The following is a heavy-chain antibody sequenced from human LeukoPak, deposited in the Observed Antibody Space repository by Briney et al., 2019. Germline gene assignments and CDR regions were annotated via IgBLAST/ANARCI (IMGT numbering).Heavy chain of an antibody. Sequence: ASVKVSCKASGYTFTSYYMHCVRQAPGQGLEWMGIINPSGGSTSYAQKFQGRVTMTRDTSTSTVYMELSSLRSEDTAVYYCARCGREITMVRGVILWYFDYWGQGTLVTVSS. V-gene: IGHV1-46*01. J-gene: IGHJ4*02. CDR2: INPSGGST. D-gene: IGHD3-10*01. CDR3: ARCGREITMVRGVILWYFDY. CDR1: GYTFTSYY.